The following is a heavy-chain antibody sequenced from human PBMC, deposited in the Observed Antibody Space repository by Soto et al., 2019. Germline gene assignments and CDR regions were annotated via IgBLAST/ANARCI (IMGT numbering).Heavy chain of an antibody. CDR2: ISSSGGTT. V-gene: IGHV3-23*01. J-gene: IGHJ2*01. Sequence: EVQLLESGGTLVQPGGSLRLSCAASGFTFSSYTMNWVRQAPGGGLEWVSSISSSGGTTYYADSVKGRFTISRDNSKNTLDLQMNSLRAEDTAVYYCAKDLRSSRYWYFDLWGRGTLVTVSS. CDR1: GFTFSSYT. CDR3: AKDLRSSRYWYFDL.